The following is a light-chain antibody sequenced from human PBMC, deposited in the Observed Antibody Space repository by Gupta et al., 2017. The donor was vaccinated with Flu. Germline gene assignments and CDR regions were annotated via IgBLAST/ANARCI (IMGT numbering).Light chain of an antibody. V-gene: IGKV1-5*03. CDR3: QQYNSYWYS. CDR1: QSIRSW. Sequence: QMTQSPSFLSASIGDRATITCRASQSIRSWVAWYQQRPGKTPKLLISRASYLESGVPSRFSGGGSGTEFTLTISSLQTDDFATYYCQQYNSYWYSFGQGTKLEIK. J-gene: IGKJ2*03. CDR2: RAS.